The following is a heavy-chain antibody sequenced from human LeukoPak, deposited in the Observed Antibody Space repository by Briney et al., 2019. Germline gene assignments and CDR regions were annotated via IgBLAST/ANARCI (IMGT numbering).Heavy chain of an antibody. CDR2: AYYSGST. CDR3: ARNSAVATSRSWFDP. Sequence: SETLSLTCSAFDGCISNYYWSWIRQPPGKGLEWIGYAYYSGSTTYNPSLESRVTISVDTSKNQFSLKLTAVTAADTAVYYCARNSAVATSRSWFDPWGQGTLVTVSS. J-gene: IGHJ5*02. D-gene: IGHD6-19*01. CDR1: DGCISNYY. V-gene: IGHV4-59*08.